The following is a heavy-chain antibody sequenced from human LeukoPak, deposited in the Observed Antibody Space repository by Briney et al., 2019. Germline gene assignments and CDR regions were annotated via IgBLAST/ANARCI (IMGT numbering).Heavy chain of an antibody. D-gene: IGHD3-22*01. V-gene: IGHV3-21*01. CDR3: VRDDDRPDNGLDY. CDR1: GFTFSSYS. Sequence: PGGSLRLSCAASGFTFSSYSMNWVRQAPGKGLEWVSSISSSSSYIYYADSVKGRFTISRDNSKNTLYLQMNSLRAEDTAVYYCVRDDDRPDNGLDYWGQGTLVTVSS. J-gene: IGHJ4*02. CDR2: ISSSSSYI.